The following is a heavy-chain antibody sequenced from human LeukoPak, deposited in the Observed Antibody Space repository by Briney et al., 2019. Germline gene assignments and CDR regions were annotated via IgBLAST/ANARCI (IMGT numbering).Heavy chain of an antibody. J-gene: IGHJ4*02. V-gene: IGHV4-38-2*01. CDR2: IYHSGST. CDR3: ARSYGSSWYKAH. Sequence: KPSETLSPTCAVSGYSISSGYYWGWIRQPPGKGLEWIGSIYHSGSTYYDPSLKSRVTISLDTSKNQFSLKLSSVTAADTAVYYCARSYGSSWYKAHWGQGTLVTVSS. CDR1: GYSISSGYY. D-gene: IGHD6-13*01.